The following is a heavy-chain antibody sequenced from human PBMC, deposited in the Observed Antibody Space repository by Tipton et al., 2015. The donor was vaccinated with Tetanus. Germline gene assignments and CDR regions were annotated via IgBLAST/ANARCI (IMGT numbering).Heavy chain of an antibody. CDR1: GYTFTVTAFY. CDR3: TRARLGRASFFEY. V-gene: IGHV1-2*02. J-gene: IGHJ4*03. Sequence: QSGAEVKKPGASVKVSCEASGYTFTVTAFYIHWVRQAPGQAPEWMGWVNPNNGATKSAQKFQDRITLTRDTSTSTAYLELNSLRSDDTAVYFCTRARLGRASFFEYWGQGTLVTVSS. D-gene: IGHD7-27*01. CDR2: VNPNNGAT.